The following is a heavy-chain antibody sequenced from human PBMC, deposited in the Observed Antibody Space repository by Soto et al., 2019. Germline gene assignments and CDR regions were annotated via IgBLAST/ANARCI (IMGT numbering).Heavy chain of an antibody. Sequence: SETLSLTCAVYGGSFSGYYWSWIRQPPGKGLEWIGEINHSGSTNYNPSLKSRVTISVDTSKNQFSLKLSSVTAADTAVYYCARQELYYDFWSGYYIGKGFDYWGQGTLVTVS. CDR2: INHSGST. D-gene: IGHD3-3*01. CDR3: ARQELYYDFWSGYYIGKGFDY. CDR1: GGSFSGYY. V-gene: IGHV4-34*01. J-gene: IGHJ4*02.